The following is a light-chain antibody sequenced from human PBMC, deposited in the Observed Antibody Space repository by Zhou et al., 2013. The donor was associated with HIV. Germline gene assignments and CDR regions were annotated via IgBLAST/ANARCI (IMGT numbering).Light chain of an antibody. CDR2: AAS. CDR1: HYISTY. V-gene: IGKV1-8*01. Sequence: AIQMTQSPSSFSASTGDTVSITCRASHYISTYLAWYQQKPGKAPKLLIYAASTLQSGVPSRFSGSGSATDFTLTISSLQPEDFATYYCQQYNGDFGQGTKLEI. CDR3: QQYNGD. J-gene: IGKJ2*01.